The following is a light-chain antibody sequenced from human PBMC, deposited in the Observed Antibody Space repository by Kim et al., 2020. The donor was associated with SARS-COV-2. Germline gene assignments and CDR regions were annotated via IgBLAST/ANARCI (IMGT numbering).Light chain of an antibody. CDR2: GEN. J-gene: IGLJ3*02. V-gene: IGLV3-19*01. Sequence: SSELTQDPAVSVALGQTVRITCQGDSLSTFYASWFQQKPGQAPLLVIYGENNRPSGIPDRFSGSTSGNTASLTITGVQAEDEADYYCSSRDSGGDHQGVFGGGTKLTVL. CDR1: SLSTFY. CDR3: SSRDSGGDHQGV.